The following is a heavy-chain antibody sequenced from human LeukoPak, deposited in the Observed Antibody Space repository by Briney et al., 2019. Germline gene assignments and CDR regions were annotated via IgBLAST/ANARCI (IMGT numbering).Heavy chain of an antibody. CDR2: LYTGGTT. V-gene: IGHV3-66*01. D-gene: IGHD5-24*01. CDR1: GFTVSNNY. CDR3: ARDGDGYNFGSDY. J-gene: IGHJ4*02. Sequence: PGGSLRLSCAASGFTVSNNYMSWVRQAPGKGLEWVSILYTGGTTYYADSEKGRFTISRDNSKNTLYLEMNSLRAEDTAVYYCARDGDGYNFGSDYWGQGTLVTVSS.